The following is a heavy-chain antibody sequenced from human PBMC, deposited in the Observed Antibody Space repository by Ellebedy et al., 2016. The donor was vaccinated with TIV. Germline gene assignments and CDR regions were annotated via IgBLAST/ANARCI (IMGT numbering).Heavy chain of an antibody. Sequence: GESLKISCAASGFTFSTYPMNWVRQAPGKGLEWVSIIRSNGGTKYYADSVKGRFTISRDNSKNTLYLQMNSLRAEDKAVYYCARDGRYYDILTGYPGWFDPWGQGTLVTVSS. CDR3: ARDGRYYDILTGYPGWFDP. V-gene: IGHV3-23*01. J-gene: IGHJ5*02. D-gene: IGHD3-9*01. CDR1: GFTFSTYP. CDR2: IRSNGGTK.